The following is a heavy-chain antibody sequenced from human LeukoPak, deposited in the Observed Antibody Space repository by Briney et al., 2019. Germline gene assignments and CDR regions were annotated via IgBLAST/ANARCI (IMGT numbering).Heavy chain of an antibody. Sequence: GASVKVSCKASGYTFTSYDINWVRQATGQGLEWMGWMNPNSGNTGYAQKFQGRVTMTRNTSISTAYMELSSLRSEDTAVYYCTTLPKYYYDGGFDFWGQGTLVTVSS. CDR3: TTLPKYYYDGGFDF. D-gene: IGHD3-22*01. CDR1: GYTFTSYD. J-gene: IGHJ4*02. CDR2: MNPNSGNT. V-gene: IGHV1-8*01.